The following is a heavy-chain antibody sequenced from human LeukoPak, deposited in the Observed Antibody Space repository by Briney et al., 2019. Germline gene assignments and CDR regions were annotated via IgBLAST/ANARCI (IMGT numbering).Heavy chain of an antibody. CDR2: IYYSGST. D-gene: IGHD3-10*01. J-gene: IGHJ6*02. CDR1: GGSISSSSYY. CDR3: ARAGTRRYGSGSYYNGSSGLLYYYYYYGMDV. V-gene: IGHV4-39*01. Sequence: SETLSLTCTVSGGSISSSSYYWGWIRQPPGKGLEWIGSIYYSGSTYYNPSLKSRVTISVDTSKNQFSLKLSSVTAAATAVYYCARAGTRRYGSGSYYNGSSGLLYYYYYYGMDVWGQGTTVIVSS.